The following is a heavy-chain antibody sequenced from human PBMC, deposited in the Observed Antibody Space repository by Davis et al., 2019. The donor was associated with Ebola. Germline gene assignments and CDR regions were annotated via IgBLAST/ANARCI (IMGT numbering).Heavy chain of an antibody. V-gene: IGHV1-69*10. CDR1: GGTFSSYA. CDR2: IIPILGIA. CDR3: ARGDTGPFDP. Sequence: SVKVSCKASGGTFSSYAISWVRQAPGQGLEWMGGIIPILGIANYAQKFQGRVTITADESTSTAYMELSSLRSEDTAMYYCARGDTGPFDPWGQGTLVTVSS. D-gene: IGHD2-8*02. J-gene: IGHJ5*02.